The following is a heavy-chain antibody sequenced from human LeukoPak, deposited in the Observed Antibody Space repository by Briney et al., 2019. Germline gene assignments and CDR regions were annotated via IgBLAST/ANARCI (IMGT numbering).Heavy chain of an antibody. D-gene: IGHD3-22*01. J-gene: IGHJ1*01. CDR2: NK. CDR3: AKGGNYYDSSGYYYRGYFQH. Sequence: NKYYSDSVKGRFTIYRDNSKKTVYLKMNRLRGEDTAVYYCAKGGNYYDSSGYYYRGYFQHWGQGTLVTVSS. V-gene: IGHV3-30*02.